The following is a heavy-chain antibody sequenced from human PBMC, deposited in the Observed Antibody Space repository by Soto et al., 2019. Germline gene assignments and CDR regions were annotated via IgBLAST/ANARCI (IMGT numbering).Heavy chain of an antibody. Sequence: QPGGSLRLSCAASGFMFTSYSMSWVRQAPGKGLEWVTNIDQHGSEKKYVDSVKGRFTISRDNAKNSVSLQMNSLRAEDTAVYYCAKSAAMAKGYFDYWGQGTLVTVSS. CDR2: IDQHGSEK. V-gene: IGHV3-7*03. CDR3: AKSAAMAKGYFDY. J-gene: IGHJ4*02. D-gene: IGHD5-18*01. CDR1: GFMFTSYS.